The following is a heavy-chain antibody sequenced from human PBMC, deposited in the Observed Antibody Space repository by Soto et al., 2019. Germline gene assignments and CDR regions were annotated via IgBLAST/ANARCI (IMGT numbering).Heavy chain of an antibody. CDR2: INAGNGNT. Sequence: GASVKVSCTAPGYTFTSYAMHWVRQAQGQRLERMGWINAGNGNTKYSQKFQGRVTITRDTSASTAYMELSSLRSEDTAVYYCASSGVEDQQLAHYYYYGMDVWGQGTTVTVSS. CDR1: GYTFTSYA. V-gene: IGHV1-3*01. J-gene: IGHJ6*02. D-gene: IGHD6-13*01. CDR3: ASSGVEDQQLAHYYYYGMDV.